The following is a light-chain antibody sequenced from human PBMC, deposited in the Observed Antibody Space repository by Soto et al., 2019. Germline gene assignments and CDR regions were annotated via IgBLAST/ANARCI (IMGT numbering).Light chain of an antibody. CDR3: QQYSNWLTWT. CDR2: SEY. Sequence: EIVMTQSPVTLSVSPGESATIFCRASERISTNLAWYQQKPGQAPRLLIYSEYTRATGVPARFSGSGSAPEFTLTTSSLQPADFATYYCQQYSNWLTWTFGQGTRVEIK. CDR1: ERISTN. V-gene: IGKV3-15*01. J-gene: IGKJ1*01.